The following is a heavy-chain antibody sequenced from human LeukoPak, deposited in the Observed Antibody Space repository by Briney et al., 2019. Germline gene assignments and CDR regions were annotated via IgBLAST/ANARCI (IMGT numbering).Heavy chain of an antibody. CDR2: IKEDGSEK. J-gene: IGHJ4*02. CDR3: ARDHYDYVWGTYRYKDY. Sequence: PGGSLRLSCVVSGFTFTSYWMSWVRQAPGKGLEWVANIKEDGSEKDYVDSVKGRFTISRDNAKNSLYLQMNSLRVEDTAVYYCARDHYDYVWGTYRYKDYWGQGTLVTVSS. CDR1: GFTFTSYW. V-gene: IGHV3-7*01. D-gene: IGHD3-16*02.